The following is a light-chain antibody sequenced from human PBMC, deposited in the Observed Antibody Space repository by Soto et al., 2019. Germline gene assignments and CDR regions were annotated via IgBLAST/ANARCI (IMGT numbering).Light chain of an antibody. CDR3: SSYTSSANFV. J-gene: IGLJ1*01. Sequence: QSALTQPASVSGSPGQSITISCTGISSDVGDYYYVSWYQHYPGKAPKLIIYGVSNRPSGVSNRFSGSKSGNTASLTISGLQTDDEADYYCSSYTSSANFVFGTGTKLTVL. V-gene: IGLV2-14*01. CDR1: SSDVGDYYY. CDR2: GVS.